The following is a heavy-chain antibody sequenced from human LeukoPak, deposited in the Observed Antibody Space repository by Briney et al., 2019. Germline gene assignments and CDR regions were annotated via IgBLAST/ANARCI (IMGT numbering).Heavy chain of an antibody. Sequence: PGGSLRLSCVDSGFTFSNYGMNWVRQAPGEGLEWLSYISSSGTSKYSADSVKGRFTISSDNAKNSLYLQMNSLRAEDTAVYYCARYRQKTIDYWGQGTLVTVSS. CDR3: ARYRQKTIDY. CDR2: ISSSGTSK. CDR1: GFTFSNYG. D-gene: IGHD1/OR15-1a*01. J-gene: IGHJ4*02. V-gene: IGHV3-48*04.